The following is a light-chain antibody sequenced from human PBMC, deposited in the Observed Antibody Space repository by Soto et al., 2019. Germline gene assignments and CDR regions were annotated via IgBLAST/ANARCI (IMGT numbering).Light chain of an antibody. Sequence: EIVLTQSPGTLSLSPGERATFSCRASQSVSSSYLAWYQQKPGQAPRLLIYGASSRATGIPDRFSGSGSGTDFTLTISRLEPEDFAVYYCQQYGSSLGVTFGGGTKVEIK. V-gene: IGKV3-20*01. CDR3: QQYGSSLGVT. CDR1: QSVSSSY. J-gene: IGKJ4*01. CDR2: GAS.